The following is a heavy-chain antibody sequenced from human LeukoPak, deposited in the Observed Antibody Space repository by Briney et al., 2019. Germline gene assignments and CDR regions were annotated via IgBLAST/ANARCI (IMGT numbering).Heavy chain of an antibody. CDR2: INPSGGST. CDR1: GYTFTSYG. CDR3: ARPQDYDSSGYSYGY. D-gene: IGHD3-22*01. Sequence: ASVKVSCKASGYTFTSYGISWVRQAPGQGLEWMGIINPSGGSTSYAQKFQGRVTMTRDTSTSTVYMELSSLRSEDTAVYYCARPQDYDSSGYSYGYWGQGTLVTVSS. V-gene: IGHV1-46*01. J-gene: IGHJ4*02.